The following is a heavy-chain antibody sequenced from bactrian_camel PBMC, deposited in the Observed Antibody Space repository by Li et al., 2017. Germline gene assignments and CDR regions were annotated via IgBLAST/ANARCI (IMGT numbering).Heavy chain of an antibody. CDR3: AADSVNLQLARWYSY. D-gene: IGHD7*01. CDR2: VDTAGLT. CDR1: AATGGPYY. Sequence: VQLVESGGGSVQAGGSLRLSCAASAATGGPYYMAYFRQPPGKEREGVAAVDTAGLTTYTYAVQGRFAISRDNAKNTVYLQMDSLNHEDTGTYYCAADSVNLQLARWYSYWGQGTQVTVS. V-gene: IGHV3S53*01. J-gene: IGHJ4*01.